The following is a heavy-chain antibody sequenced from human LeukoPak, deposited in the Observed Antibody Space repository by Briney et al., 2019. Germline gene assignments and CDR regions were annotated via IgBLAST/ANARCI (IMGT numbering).Heavy chain of an antibody. V-gene: IGHV3-48*01. D-gene: IGHD3-3*01. CDR2: ISVSGSTI. CDR1: GFTFSDYS. Sequence: GGSLRLSCAASGFTFSDYSMNWVRQAPGKGLEWVSYISVSGSTIYYADSVKGRFTISRDNAKNSLYLQMSSLRAEDTAAYYCARGVGAFEVWGQGTMVTVSS. CDR3: ARGVGAFEV. J-gene: IGHJ3*01.